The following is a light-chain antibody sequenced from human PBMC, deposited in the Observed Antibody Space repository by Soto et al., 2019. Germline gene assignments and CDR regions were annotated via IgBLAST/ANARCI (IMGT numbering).Light chain of an antibody. J-gene: IGLJ2*01. Sequence: QTVVTQPPSASGTPGQRVTISCSGSSSNIGSNTVNWYQQLPGTAPKLLIYSNNQRPSGVPDRFSGSKSDTSASLAINGLQSEDEADYYGAAWDDSLNGPVVFGGGTKLTVL. CDR2: SNN. CDR1: SSNIGSNT. CDR3: AAWDDSLNGPVV. V-gene: IGLV1-44*01.